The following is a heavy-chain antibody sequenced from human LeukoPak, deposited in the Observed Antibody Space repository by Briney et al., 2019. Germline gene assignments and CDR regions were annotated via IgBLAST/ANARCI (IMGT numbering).Heavy chain of an antibody. D-gene: IGHD2-15*01. V-gene: IGHV3-30*03. Sequence: GGSLRLSCAASGFTFSSYGMHWVRQAPGKGLEWVAVISYDGSNKYYADSVKGRFTISRDNSKNTLYPQMNSLRAEDTALYYCARGYSRAAFDIWGQGTMVTVSS. CDR1: GFTFSSYG. CDR2: ISYDGSNK. CDR3: ARGYSRAAFDI. J-gene: IGHJ3*02.